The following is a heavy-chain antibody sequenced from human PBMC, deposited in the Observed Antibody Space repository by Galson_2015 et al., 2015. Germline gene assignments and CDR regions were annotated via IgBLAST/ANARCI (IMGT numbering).Heavy chain of an antibody. V-gene: IGHV3-49*03. Sequence: SLRLSCAASGFTFGDYAMSWFRQAPGKGLEWVGFIRSKAYGGTTEYAASVKGRFTISRDDSKSIAYLQMNSLKTEDTAVYYCTRDLGEGDIVVVPAALWGQGTLVTVSS. CDR3: TRDLGEGDIVVVPAAL. J-gene: IGHJ4*02. D-gene: IGHD2-2*01. CDR2: IRSKAYGGTT. CDR1: GFTFGDYA.